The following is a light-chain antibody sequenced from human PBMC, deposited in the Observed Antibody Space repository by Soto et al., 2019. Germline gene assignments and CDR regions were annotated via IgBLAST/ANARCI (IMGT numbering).Light chain of an antibody. J-gene: IGKJ1*01. Sequence: DIQMTQSPFSLSASVGDRVTITFRASQSISSYLNWYQQKPGKAPKLLIYAASSLQSGVPSRFSGSGSGTDFTLTISSLQPEDFATYYCQQSYSTPPTFGQGTKVKIK. CDR3: QQSYSTPPT. CDR2: AAS. CDR1: QSISSY. V-gene: IGKV1-39*01.